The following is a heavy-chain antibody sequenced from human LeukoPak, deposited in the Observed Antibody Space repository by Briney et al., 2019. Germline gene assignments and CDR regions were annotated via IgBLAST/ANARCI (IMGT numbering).Heavy chain of an antibody. CDR3: AKKSLGYGDLN. V-gene: IGHV3-23*01. CDR1: GFTFSSYA. J-gene: IGHJ4*02. CDR2: ISGSGGST. Sequence: GGSLRLSCAASGFTFSSYAMGWVRQAPGKGLEWVSAISGSGGSTYYADSVKGRFTISRDNSKNTLYLQMNSLRAEDTAVYYCAKKSLGYGDLNWGQGTLVTVSS. D-gene: IGHD4-17*01.